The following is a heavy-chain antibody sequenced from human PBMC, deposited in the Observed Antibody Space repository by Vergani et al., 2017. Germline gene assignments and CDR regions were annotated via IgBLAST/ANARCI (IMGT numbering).Heavy chain of an antibody. Sequence: QVQLVQSGAEVKKPGSSVKVSCKASGGTFSSYAISWVRQAPGQGLEWMGRIIPILGIANYAQKFQGRVTITADKSTSTAYMELSSLRSEDTAVYYCARGGVVAARYYYYGMDVWGQGTTVTVSS. CDR3: ARGGVVAARYYYYGMDV. D-gene: IGHD2-15*01. CDR1: GGTFSSYA. V-gene: IGHV1-69*04. J-gene: IGHJ6*02. CDR2: IIPILGIA.